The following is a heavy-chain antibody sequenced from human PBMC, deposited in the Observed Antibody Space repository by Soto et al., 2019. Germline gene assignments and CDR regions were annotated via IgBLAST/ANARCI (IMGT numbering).Heavy chain of an antibody. V-gene: IGHV1-18*01. CDR1: GYGFTTYG. Sequence: QIHLVQSGAEVKKPGASVKVSCKGSGYGFTTYGITWVRHAPGHGLEGMAWISAHNGNTNYAQKSQGRVTVTRDTSTRTAYMELRSMRSDDPAVYYCARGRYGDYWGQGALVTVSS. CDR3: ARGRYGDY. J-gene: IGHJ4*02. D-gene: IGHD1-1*01. CDR2: ISAHNGNT.